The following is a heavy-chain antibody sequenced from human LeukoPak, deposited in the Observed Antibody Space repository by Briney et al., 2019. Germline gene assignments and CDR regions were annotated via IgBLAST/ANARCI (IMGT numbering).Heavy chain of an antibody. CDR3: AARPPVIVAGPFDY. CDR1: GFTSSGYA. D-gene: IGHD5-12*01. J-gene: IGHJ4*02. CDR2: ISGTGSNT. V-gene: IGHV3-23*01. Sequence: PGGSLGLSCAASGFTSSGYAMGWVRQAPGKGLEWVSTISGTGSNTYYADSVKGRFTISRDNSKNTLYLQMTSLRAEDTAVYFCAARPPVIVAGPFDYWGQGILVTVSS.